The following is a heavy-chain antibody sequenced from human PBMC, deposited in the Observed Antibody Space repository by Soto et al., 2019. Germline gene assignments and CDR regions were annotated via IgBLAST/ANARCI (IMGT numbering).Heavy chain of an antibody. CDR3: AKDFHKLLLRYYYGMDV. CDR1: GFTFSSYG. Sequence: GGSLRLSCAASGFTFSSYGMHWVRQAPGKGLEWVAVISYDGSNKYYADSVKGRFTISRDNSKNTLYLQMNSLRAEDTAVYYCAKDFHKLLLRYYYGMDVWGQGTTVTVSS. J-gene: IGHJ6*02. CDR2: ISYDGSNK. D-gene: IGHD2-15*01. V-gene: IGHV3-30*18.